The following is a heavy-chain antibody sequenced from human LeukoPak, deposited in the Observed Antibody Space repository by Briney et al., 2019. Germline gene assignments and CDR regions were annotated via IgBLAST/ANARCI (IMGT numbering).Heavy chain of an antibody. Sequence: SVKVSCKASGGTFSSYAISWVRQAPGQGLEWMGRIIPIFGTANYAQKFQGRVTITTDESTSTAYMELSSLRSEDTAVYYCAREYCTSTSCYGDWVFDPWGQGTLVTVSS. CDR3: AREYCTSTSCYGDWVFDP. J-gene: IGHJ5*02. V-gene: IGHV1-69*05. CDR2: IIPIFGTA. D-gene: IGHD2-2*01. CDR1: GGTFSSYA.